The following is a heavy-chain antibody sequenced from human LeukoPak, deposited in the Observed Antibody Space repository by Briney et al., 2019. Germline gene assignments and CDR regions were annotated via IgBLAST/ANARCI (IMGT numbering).Heavy chain of an antibody. CDR3: AKDLERRDWWSGPTYGMDV. CDR2: ISYDGSNK. CDR1: GFTFSSYA. J-gene: IGHJ6*02. Sequence: QPGGSLRLSCAASGFTFSSYAMHWVRQAPGKGLEWVAVISYDGSNKYYADSVKGRFTISRDNSKNALYLQMNSLRAEDTAVYYCAKDLERRDWWSGPTYGMDVWGQGTTVTVSS. V-gene: IGHV3-30*04. D-gene: IGHD3-3*01.